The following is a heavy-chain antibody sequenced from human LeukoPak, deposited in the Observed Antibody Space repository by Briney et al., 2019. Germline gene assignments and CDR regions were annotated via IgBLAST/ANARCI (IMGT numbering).Heavy chain of an antibody. CDR3: ASEAMKIKHRITMIVVALDY. J-gene: IGHJ4*02. D-gene: IGHD3-22*01. V-gene: IGHV1-69*05. Sequence: SVKVSCKASGGTFSSYAISWVRQAPGQGLEWMGRIIPIFGTANYAQKFQGRVTITTDESKSTAYMELSSLRSEDTAVYYCASEAMKIKHRITMIVVALDYWGQGTLVTVSS. CDR2: IIPIFGTA. CDR1: GGTFSSYA.